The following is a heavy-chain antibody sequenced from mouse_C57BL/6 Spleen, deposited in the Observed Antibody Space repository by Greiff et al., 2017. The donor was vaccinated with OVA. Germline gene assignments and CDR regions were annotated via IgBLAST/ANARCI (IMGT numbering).Heavy chain of an antibody. Sequence: QVQLQQPGAELVKPGASVKMSCKASGYTFTSYWIPWVKQRPGQGLEWIGDIYPGSGSTNYNEKFKSKATLTVDTSSSTAYMQLSNLTSEDSAVYYCARSEVTTVVGDWYFDVWGTGTTVTVSS. CDR1: GYTFTSYW. V-gene: IGHV1-55*01. CDR2: IYPGSGST. D-gene: IGHD1-1*01. CDR3: ARSEVTTVVGDWYFDV. J-gene: IGHJ1*03.